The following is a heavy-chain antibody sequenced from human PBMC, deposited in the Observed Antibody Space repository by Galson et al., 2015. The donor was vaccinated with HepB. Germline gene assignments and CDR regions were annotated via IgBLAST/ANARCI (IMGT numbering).Heavy chain of an antibody. CDR3: ARDYNYYDSSGYGY. CDR1: GFTFSSYA. J-gene: IGHJ4*02. D-gene: IGHD3-22*01. Sequence: SLRLSCAASGFTFSSYAMHWVRQAPGKGLEWVAVISYDGSNKYYADSVKGRFTISRDNSKNTLYLQMNSLRAEDTAVYYCARDYNYYDSSGYGYWGQGTLVTVSS. CDR2: ISYDGSNK. V-gene: IGHV3-30*04.